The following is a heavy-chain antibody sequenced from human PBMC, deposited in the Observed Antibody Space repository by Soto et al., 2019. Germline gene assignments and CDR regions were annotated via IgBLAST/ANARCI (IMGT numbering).Heavy chain of an antibody. CDR2: INPNSGGT. V-gene: IGHV1-2*02. CDR3: ATAFPESSSWARDDAFDI. D-gene: IGHD6-13*01. CDR1: GYTFTGYY. Sequence: ASVKVCCEASGYTFTGYYIHWVRQAPGQGLEWMGWINPNSGGTNYAQKFQGRVTMTRDTSISTAYMELSRLRSDDTAVYYCATAFPESSSWARDDAFDIWGQGTMVTVSS. J-gene: IGHJ3*02.